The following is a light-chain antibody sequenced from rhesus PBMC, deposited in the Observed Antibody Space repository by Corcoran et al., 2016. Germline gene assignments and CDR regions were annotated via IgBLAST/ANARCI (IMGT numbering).Light chain of an antibody. CDR2: YEA. CDR3: QQYNSDPFT. V-gene: IGKV1-37*01. CDR1: QGISSY. J-gene: IGKJ3*01. Sequence: DIQMTQSPTSLSASVGDRVTITCRASQGISSYLAWYQQKPGKAPKPRIYYEANLEIGVPSRFSGSGYGTEVTLTISSLQPEDFATYYCQQYNSDPFTFGPGTKLDIK.